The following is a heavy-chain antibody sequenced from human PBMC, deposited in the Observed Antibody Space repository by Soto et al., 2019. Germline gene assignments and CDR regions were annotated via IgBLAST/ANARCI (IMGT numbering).Heavy chain of an antibody. CDR3: VTTMGLAARPADS. J-gene: IGHJ4*02. CDR1: GFIFSLYE. V-gene: IGHV3-48*03. D-gene: IGHD6-6*01. Sequence: EVQLVESGGGLIQPGGSLRLSCAASGFIFSLYEMGWVRQAPGKGLEWVSYISPDGGLIYYADSVRGRFTISRDNAKNSLYLEVGSLRAEDTAAYYCVTTMGLAARPADSWGQGTLVTVSS. CDR2: ISPDGGLI.